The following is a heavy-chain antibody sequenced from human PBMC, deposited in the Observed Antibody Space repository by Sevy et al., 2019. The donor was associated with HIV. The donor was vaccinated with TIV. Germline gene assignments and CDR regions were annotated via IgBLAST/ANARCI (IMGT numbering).Heavy chain of an antibody. J-gene: IGHJ6*04. D-gene: IGHD3-3*01. CDR1: GFTFSSHW. V-gene: IGHV3-74*01. CDR3: ARGHLLQFWEWPSYSLTV. CDR2: INSHGTIT. Sequence: GGSLRLSCAASGFTFSSHWMFWVRQAPGKGLMWVSHINSHGTITNYADSVKGRFAISRDNAKNTVYLRMDSLRAEDTAVYYCARGHLLQFWEWPSYSLTVWGKGTRSPSPQ.